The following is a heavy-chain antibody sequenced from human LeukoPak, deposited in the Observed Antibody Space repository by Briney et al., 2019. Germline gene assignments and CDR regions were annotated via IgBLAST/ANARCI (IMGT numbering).Heavy chain of an antibody. CDR1: GYTFTSYD. J-gene: IGHJ6*02. D-gene: IGHD3-10*01. CDR2: MNPNSGNT. Sequence: ASVKVSCKASGYTFTSYDINWVRQATGQGLEWMGWMNPNSGNTGYAQKFQGRVTMTRNTSISTAYMELSSLRSEDTAVYYCARRLELPYYYCGMDVWGQGTTVTVSS. CDR3: ARRLELPYYYCGMDV. V-gene: IGHV1-8*01.